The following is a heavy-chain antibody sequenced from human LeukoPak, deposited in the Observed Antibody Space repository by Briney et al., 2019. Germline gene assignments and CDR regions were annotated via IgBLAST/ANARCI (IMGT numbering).Heavy chain of an antibody. CDR1: GYTFTSYG. CDR3: ARVYSSCWYINVDP. CDR2: ISAYNGNT. D-gene: IGHD6-13*01. Sequence: ASVKVSCKASGYTFTSYGISWVRQAPGQGLEWMGWISAYNGNTNYAQKLQGRVTMTSDTSTSTAYMELRSLRSDDTAVYYCARVYSSCWYINVDPWGQGTLVTVSS. V-gene: IGHV1-18*01. J-gene: IGHJ5*02.